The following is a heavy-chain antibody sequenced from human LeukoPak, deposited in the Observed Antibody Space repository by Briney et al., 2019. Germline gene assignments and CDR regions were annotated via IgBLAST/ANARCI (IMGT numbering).Heavy chain of an antibody. CDR1: GGSISPYY. Sequence: PSGTLPLTCTVSGGSISPYYWSWIRQPPGKGLEWIGFIYYSGRTNYNPSLKSRVTISVDTSKNQFSLKLTSVTAADTAVYYCARHGGGAADFDYWGQGTLVTVSS. V-gene: IGHV4-59*08. D-gene: IGHD3-16*01. CDR3: ARHGGGAADFDY. J-gene: IGHJ4*02. CDR2: IYYSGRT.